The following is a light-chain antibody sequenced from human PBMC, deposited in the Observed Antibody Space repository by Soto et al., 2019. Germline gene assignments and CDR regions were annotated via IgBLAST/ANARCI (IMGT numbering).Light chain of an antibody. CDR3: QQLNSYPLT. Sequence: DIQLTQSPSFLSASVGDRVTITCRASQGFSSYLAWYQQKPGKAPTLLIYAASTLHSGVPSRFSGSGSGTEFTLTISSLQPEDFATYYCQQLNSYPLTFGGGTKVEIK. CDR2: AAS. V-gene: IGKV1-9*01. CDR1: QGFSSY. J-gene: IGKJ4*01.